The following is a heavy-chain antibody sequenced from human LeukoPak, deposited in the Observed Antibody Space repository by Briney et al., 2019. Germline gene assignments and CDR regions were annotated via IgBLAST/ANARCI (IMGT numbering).Heavy chain of an antibody. CDR3: TKRVKYGGTWDHFAD. D-gene: IGHD1-26*01. Sequence: PGGSLRLSCAASGFTFDHYRMSWVRQAPGKGLEWGSTVNADGGNTYYADSMKGRFTISRDNSKSTLILQMNSLRVEDTALYYCTKRVKYGGTWDHFADWGQGTLVTVSS. CDR2: VNADGGNT. V-gene: IGHV3-23*01. J-gene: IGHJ4*02. CDR1: GFTFDHYR.